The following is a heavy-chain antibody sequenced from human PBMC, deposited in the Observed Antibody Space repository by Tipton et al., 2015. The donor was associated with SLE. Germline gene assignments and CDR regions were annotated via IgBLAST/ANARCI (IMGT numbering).Heavy chain of an antibody. CDR3: ARRNRGYAMFMDP. CDR2: INNIGSS. J-gene: IGHJ5*02. D-gene: IGHD2-8*01. V-gene: IGHV4-34*01. Sequence: TLSLTCAVYRGSFSGHYWTWIRQSPGKGLEWIGEINNIGSSNYNPTLKSRVTISVDTSKTQFSLRLTSVTAADTAVYYCARRNRGYAMFMDPWGQGALVTVSS. CDR1: RGSFSGHY.